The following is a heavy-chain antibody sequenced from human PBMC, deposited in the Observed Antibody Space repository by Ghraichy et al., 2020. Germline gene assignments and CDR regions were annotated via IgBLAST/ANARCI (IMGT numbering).Heavy chain of an antibody. CDR1: GFTFSSYA. V-gene: IGHV3-23*01. CDR3: AKDPGYYYDSSGYRYFQH. Sequence: LSLTCAASGFTFSSYAMSWVRQAPGKGLEWVSAISGSGGSTYSADSVKGRFTISRDNSKNTLYLQMNSLRAEDTAVYYCAKDPGYYYDSSGYRYFQHWGQGTLVTVSS. CDR2: ISGSGGST. D-gene: IGHD3-22*01. J-gene: IGHJ1*01.